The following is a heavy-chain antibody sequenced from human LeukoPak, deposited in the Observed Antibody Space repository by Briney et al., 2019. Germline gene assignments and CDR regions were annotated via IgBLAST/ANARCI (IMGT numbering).Heavy chain of an antibody. Sequence: SETLSLTCTVSGGSISSYYWSWIRQPPGKGLEWIGYIYYSGSTNYNPSLKSRVTISVDTSKNQFSLKLSSVTAADTAVYYCAGRPAAAAGPTDYWGQGTLVTVSS. V-gene: IGHV4-59*08. CDR1: GGSISSYY. CDR3: AGRPAAAAGPTDY. J-gene: IGHJ4*02. D-gene: IGHD6-13*01. CDR2: IYYSGST.